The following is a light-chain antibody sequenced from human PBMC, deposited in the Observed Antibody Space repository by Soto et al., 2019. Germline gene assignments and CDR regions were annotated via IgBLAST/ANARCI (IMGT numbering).Light chain of an antibody. CDR3: SSYTSSDTLVVV. CDR2: EVR. J-gene: IGLJ2*01. V-gene: IGLV2-14*01. CDR1: SSDIGVYDY. Sequence: QSALTQPASVSGSLGQSITISCTGSSSDIGVYDYVSWYQQYPGRAPKVVISEVRNRPSGVSNRFSGSKFGNTASLIISGLQAEDEADYYCSSYTSSDTLVVVFGGGTQLTVL.